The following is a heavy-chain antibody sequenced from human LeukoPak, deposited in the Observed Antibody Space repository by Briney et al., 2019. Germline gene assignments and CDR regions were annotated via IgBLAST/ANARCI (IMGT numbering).Heavy chain of an antibody. CDR3: ASGLRFLEWLGAFDI. Sequence: GGSLRLSCAASGFTVSSNYMSWVRQAPGKGLEWVSYISSSGSTIYYADSVKGRFTISRDNAKNSLYLQMNSLRAEDTAVYYCASGLRFLEWLGAFDIWGQGTMVTVSS. CDR2: ISSSGSTI. V-gene: IGHV3-11*04. CDR1: GFTVSSNY. J-gene: IGHJ3*02. D-gene: IGHD3-3*01.